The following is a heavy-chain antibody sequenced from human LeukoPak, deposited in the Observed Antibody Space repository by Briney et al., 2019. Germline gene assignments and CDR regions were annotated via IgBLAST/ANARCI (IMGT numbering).Heavy chain of an antibody. V-gene: IGHV1-69*01. CDR3: ARASYYYGSGIGGLLYDY. CDR1: GGTFSSYA. D-gene: IGHD3-10*01. CDR2: IIPIFGTA. Sequence: SVKVTCKASGGTFSSYAISWVRQAPGQGLEWMGGIIPIFGTANYAQKFQGRVTITADESTSTAYMELSSLRSEDTAVYYCARASYYYGSGIGGLLYDYWGQGTLVTVSS. J-gene: IGHJ4*02.